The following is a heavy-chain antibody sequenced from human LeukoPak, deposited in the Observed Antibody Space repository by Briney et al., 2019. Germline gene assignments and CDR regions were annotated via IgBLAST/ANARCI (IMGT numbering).Heavy chain of an antibody. D-gene: IGHD3-10*01. CDR3: ARFLKELHYYGSGSTIDY. V-gene: IGHV4-59*08. CDR2: IYYSGST. Sequence: SETLSLTCTVSGGSISSYYWSWIRQPPGKGLEWIGYIYYSGSTNYNPSLKSRVTISVDTSKIQFSLKLSSVTAADTAVYYCARFLKELHYYGSGSTIDYWAREPWSPSPQ. CDR1: GGSISSYY. J-gene: IGHJ4*02.